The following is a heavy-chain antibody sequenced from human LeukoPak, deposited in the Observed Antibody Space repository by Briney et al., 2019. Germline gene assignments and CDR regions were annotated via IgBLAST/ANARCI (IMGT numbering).Heavy chain of an antibody. J-gene: IGHJ4*02. D-gene: IGHD3-9*01. Sequence: ASVKVSCKASGYIFTSYYIHWVRQAPGQGLEWMGIINPSGGTTNYAQKLQGRITMTSDTSKNQFSLKLSSVTAADTAVYYCARPMKSDPVRYFDWLMGRPETPRGGYFDYWGQGTLVTVSS. V-gene: IGHV1-46*01. CDR1: GYIFTSYY. CDR2: INPSGGTT. CDR3: ARPMKSDPVRYFDWLMGRPETPRGGYFDY.